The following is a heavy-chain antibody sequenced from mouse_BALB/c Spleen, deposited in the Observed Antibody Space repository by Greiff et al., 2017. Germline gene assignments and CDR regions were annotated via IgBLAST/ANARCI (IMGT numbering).Heavy chain of an antibody. Sequence: DLVKPGASVKLSCKASGYTFTSYWINWIKQRPGQGLEWIGRIAPGSGSTYYNEMFKGKATLTVDTSSSTAYIQLSSLSSEDSAVYFCARDYGSSPRYFDVWGAGTTVTVSS. J-gene: IGHJ1*01. V-gene: IGHV1S41*01. D-gene: IGHD1-1*01. CDR2: IAPGSGST. CDR1: GYTFTSYW. CDR3: ARDYGSSPRYFDV.